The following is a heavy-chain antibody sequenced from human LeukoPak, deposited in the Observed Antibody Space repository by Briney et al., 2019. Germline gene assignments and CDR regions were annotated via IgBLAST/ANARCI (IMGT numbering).Heavy chain of an antibody. CDR3: ARSVDTASYFDY. CDR1: WGSNRCSSYY. D-gene: IGHD5-18*01. CDR2: IYYSVST. J-gene: IGHJ4*02. Sequence: PSETLSLTCTVSWGSNRCSSYYWRWIRQPPGKGLEWSGSIYYSVSTYFNPSLKSRATISLDTSKNQFSLKLSSVTAADTAVYECARSVDTASYFDYWGQGTLVTVSS. V-gene: IGHV4-39*01.